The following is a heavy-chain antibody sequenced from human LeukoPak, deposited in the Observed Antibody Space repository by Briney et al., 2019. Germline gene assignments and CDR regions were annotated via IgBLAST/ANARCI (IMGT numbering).Heavy chain of an antibody. CDR3: ARAEGFGELPCDY. D-gene: IGHD3-10*01. J-gene: IGHJ4*02. V-gene: IGHV4-59*12. CDR2: IYYSGST. CDR1: GGSISSYY. Sequence: SETLSLTCTVSGGSISSYYWSWIRQPPGKGLEWIGYIYYSGSTNYNPSLKSRVTMSVDTSKNQFSLKLSSVTAADTAVYYCARAEGFGELPCDYWGQGTLVTVSS.